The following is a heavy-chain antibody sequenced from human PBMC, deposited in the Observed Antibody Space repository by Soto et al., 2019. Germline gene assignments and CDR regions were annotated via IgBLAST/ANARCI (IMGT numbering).Heavy chain of an antibody. CDR3: ARDPFVYDSDIVPPPSRGFDY. J-gene: IGHJ4*02. V-gene: IGHV3-30*03. CDR1: GFTFSSYS. CDR2: ITHDGSQK. Sequence: GGSLRLSCAASGFTFSSYSMNWVRQAPGKGLEWVAVITHDGSQKYYADYVKGRFTISRDNSKNTLYLQMNSLREDDTAVYYCARDPFVYDSDIVPPPSRGFDYWGQGTLVTGSS. D-gene: IGHD3-22*01.